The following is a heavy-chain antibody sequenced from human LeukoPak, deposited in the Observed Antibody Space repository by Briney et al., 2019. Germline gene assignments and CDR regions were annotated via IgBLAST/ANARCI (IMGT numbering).Heavy chain of an antibody. CDR1: GYTSTGYY. D-gene: IGHD5-12*01. CDR2: INPNSGGT. Sequence: ASVKVSCKASGYTSTGYYMHWVRQAPGQGLEWMGWINPNSGGTNYAQKFQGRVTMTRDTSISTAYMELSRLRSDDTAVYYCARDFGRGYSGYDSNWGQGTLVTVSS. J-gene: IGHJ4*02. CDR3: ARDFGRGYSGYDSN. V-gene: IGHV1-2*02.